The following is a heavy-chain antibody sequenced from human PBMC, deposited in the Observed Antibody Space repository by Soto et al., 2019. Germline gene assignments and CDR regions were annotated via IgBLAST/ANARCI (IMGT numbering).Heavy chain of an antibody. CDR1: GGTFSSYA. CDR2: LIPIFGTA. D-gene: IGHD2-21*02. Sequence: QVQLVQSGAEVKKPGSSVKVSCKASGGTFSSYAISWVRQAPGQGLEWMGGLIPIFGTANYAQKFQGRVTITADESTSTAYMELSSLRSEDTAVYYCAREGTYCGGDCSYYYGMDVWGQGTTVTVSS. V-gene: IGHV1-69*12. J-gene: IGHJ6*02. CDR3: AREGTYCGGDCSYYYGMDV.